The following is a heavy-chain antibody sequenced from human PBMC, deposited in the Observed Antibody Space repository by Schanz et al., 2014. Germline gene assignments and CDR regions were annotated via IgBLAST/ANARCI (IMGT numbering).Heavy chain of an antibody. CDR1: GFIFSNSW. D-gene: IGHD3-10*01. J-gene: IGHJ4*02. CDR3: AKDQGSYGSGSYSYFDY. CDR2: ISGSGGST. Sequence: VHLVESGGGVVQPGGSLRLSCAASGFIFSNSWMSWIRQAPGKGLEWVSAISGSGGSTVYADSVKGRFTISRDNSKNTLYLQMNSLRAEDTAVYYCAKDQGSYGSGSYSYFDYWGQGTLVTVSS. V-gene: IGHV3-23*04.